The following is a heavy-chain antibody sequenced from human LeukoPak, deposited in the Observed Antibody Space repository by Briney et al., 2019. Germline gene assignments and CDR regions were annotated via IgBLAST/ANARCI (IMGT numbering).Heavy chain of an antibody. CDR3: ARDVARHFDY. Sequence: ASVKVSCKASGYTFTGYYMHWVRQAPGQGLEWMGWINTDTGNPTHVQGFTGRFVFSLDTSVSTAYLQISSLKAEDTAVYYCARDVARHFDYWGQGTLVTVSS. CDR1: GYTFTGYY. D-gene: IGHD6-6*01. J-gene: IGHJ4*02. V-gene: IGHV7-4-1*02. CDR2: INTDTGNP.